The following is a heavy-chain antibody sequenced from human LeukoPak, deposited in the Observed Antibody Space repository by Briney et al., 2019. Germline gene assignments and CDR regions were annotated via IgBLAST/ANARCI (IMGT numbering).Heavy chain of an antibody. CDR3: AKGWSSGWPYYYYYYGMDV. CDR1: GFTFSSYA. J-gene: IGHJ6*02. CDR2: ISGSGGST. D-gene: IGHD6-19*01. Sequence: GGSLRLSCAASGFTFSSYAMSWVRQAPGKGLEWVSAISGSGGSTYYADSVKGRFTISGDNSKNTLYLQMNSLRAEDTAVYYCAKGWSSGWPYYYYYYGMDVWGQGTTVTVSS. V-gene: IGHV3-23*01.